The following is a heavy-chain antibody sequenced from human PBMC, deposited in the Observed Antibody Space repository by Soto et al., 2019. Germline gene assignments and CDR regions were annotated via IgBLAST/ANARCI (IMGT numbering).Heavy chain of an antibody. V-gene: IGHV3-21*01. CDR3: AREGINNYNEYYFDS. D-gene: IGHD4-4*01. J-gene: IGHJ4*02. CDR2: ISGSGNYT. CDR1: GFTFSSYS. Sequence: GGSLRLSCAASGFTFSSYSMNWVRQAPGKGLEWVSSISGSGNYTHYADFLRGRSTISRDNAKTSLYLQMNSLRAEDTAVYYCAREGINNYNEYYFDSWGQGTVVTVS.